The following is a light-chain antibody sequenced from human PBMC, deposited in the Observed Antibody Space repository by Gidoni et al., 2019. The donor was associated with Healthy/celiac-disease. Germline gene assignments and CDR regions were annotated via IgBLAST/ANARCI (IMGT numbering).Light chain of an antibody. CDR3: QQFNSYPIT. V-gene: IGKV1-13*02. Sequence: AIQLTQSPSSLSTSVGDRVTITCRASQGISSALAWYQQKPGKAPKLLIYDACSLESGVPSRISDSGSGTDFTLTISSLQPEDFATYYYQQFNSYPITFGQGTRLEIK. CDR1: QGISSA. CDR2: DAC. J-gene: IGKJ5*01.